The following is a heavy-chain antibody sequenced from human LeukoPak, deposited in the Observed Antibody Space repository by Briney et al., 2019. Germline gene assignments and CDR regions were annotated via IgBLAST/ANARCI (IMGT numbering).Heavy chain of an antibody. CDR3: ATSTMVRGARPPIGY. Sequence: GGSLRLSCAASGFTFSSYAMHWVRQAPGKGLEYVSAISSNGGSTYYANSVKGRFTISRDNSKNTLYLQMGSLRAENMAVYYCATSTMVRGARPPIGYWGQGTLVTVSS. CDR2: ISSNGGST. V-gene: IGHV3-64*01. D-gene: IGHD3-10*01. CDR1: GFTFSSYA. J-gene: IGHJ4*02.